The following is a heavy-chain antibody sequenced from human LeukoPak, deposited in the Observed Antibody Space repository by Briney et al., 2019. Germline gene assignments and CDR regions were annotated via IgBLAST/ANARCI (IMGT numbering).Heavy chain of an antibody. CDR3: ARRGSYVIDY. Sequence: PGGSLRLSCAASGFTFSSYAMSWVRQAPRKGLEWVSGISWNSGSIGYADSVKGRFTISRDNAKNSLYLQMNSLRAEDTAVYYCARRGSYVIDYWGQGTLVTVSS. V-gene: IGHV3-48*01. J-gene: IGHJ4*02. D-gene: IGHD1-26*01. CDR2: ISWNSGSI. CDR1: GFTFSSYA.